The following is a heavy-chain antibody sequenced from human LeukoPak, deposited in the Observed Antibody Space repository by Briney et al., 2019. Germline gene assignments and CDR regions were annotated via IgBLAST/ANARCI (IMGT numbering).Heavy chain of an antibody. CDR2: ISGSGGST. CDR1: GFTFSSYA. J-gene: IGHJ4*02. V-gene: IGHV3-23*01. CDR3: VRDLWIREELSYFDY. Sequence: GGSLRLSCAASGFTFSSYAMSWVRQAPGKGLEWVSGISGSGGSTYYVDSVKGRFTLSRDNSKKTLYLQMNSLRAEDTAFYYCVRDLWIREELSYFDYWGQGTLVTVSS. D-gene: IGHD1-7*01.